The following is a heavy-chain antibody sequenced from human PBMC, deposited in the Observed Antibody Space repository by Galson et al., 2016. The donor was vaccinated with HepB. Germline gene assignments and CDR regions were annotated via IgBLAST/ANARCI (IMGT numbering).Heavy chain of an antibody. Sequence: SVKVSCKASGYTFTYYYIHWVRQAPGQGLEWMGRINPNSGDTDYAQKLQGRVTMTRDTSISTAYMELSRLRSDDTAVYYCASLGVRDYTWGSYEERGHWGQGTLVTVSS. D-gene: IGHD3-16*01. CDR2: INPNSGDT. CDR3: ASLGVRDYTWGSYEERGH. CDR1: GYTFTYYY. J-gene: IGHJ4*02. V-gene: IGHV1-2*06.